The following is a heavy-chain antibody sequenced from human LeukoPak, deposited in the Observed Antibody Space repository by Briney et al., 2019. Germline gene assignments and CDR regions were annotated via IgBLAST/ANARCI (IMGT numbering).Heavy chain of an antibody. CDR2: IYYSGST. CDR3: ARADGYNYSGYNFDY. D-gene: IGHD5-24*01. J-gene: IGHJ4*02. V-gene: IGHV4-59*01. CDR1: GGSISSYY. Sequence: SETLSLTCTVSGGSISSYYWSWIRQPPGKGLEWIGYIYYSGSTNYNPSLKSRVTISVDTSKNQFSLKLSSVTAADTAVYYCARADGYNYSGYNFDYWGQGTLVTVSS.